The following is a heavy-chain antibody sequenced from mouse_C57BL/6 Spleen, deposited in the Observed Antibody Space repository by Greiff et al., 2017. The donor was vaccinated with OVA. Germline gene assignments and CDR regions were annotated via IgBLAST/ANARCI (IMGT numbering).Heavy chain of an antibody. V-gene: IGHV1-9*01. Sequence: VKLVESGAELMKPGASVKLSCKATGYTFTGYWIEWVKQRPGHGLEWIGEILPGSGSTNYNEKFKGKATFTADTSSTTAYMQLSSLTTEDSAIYYCARKPSTMVTTGYAMDYWGQGASVTVSS. J-gene: IGHJ4*01. CDR3: ARKPSTMVTTGYAMDY. CDR2: ILPGSGST. CDR1: GYTFTGYW. D-gene: IGHD2-2*01.